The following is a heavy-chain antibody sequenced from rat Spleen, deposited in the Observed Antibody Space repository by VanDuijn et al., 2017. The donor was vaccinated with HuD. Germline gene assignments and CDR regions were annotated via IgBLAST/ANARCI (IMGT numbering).Heavy chain of an antibody. V-gene: IGHV3-1*01. D-gene: IGHD1-6*01. J-gene: IGHJ3*01. Sequence: EVQFQESGPGLVKPSQSLSLTCSVTGYSITSNYWGWIRKFPGSKMEWKGYIDYSGRTSYNPSLKHRISITRDTSKNQFFLQLNSVTTENTATYYCTRGLSMSSTNYYYALFAYWGQGTLVTVSS. CDR2: IDYSGRT. CDR3: TRGLSMSSTNYYYALFAY. CDR1: GYSITSNY.